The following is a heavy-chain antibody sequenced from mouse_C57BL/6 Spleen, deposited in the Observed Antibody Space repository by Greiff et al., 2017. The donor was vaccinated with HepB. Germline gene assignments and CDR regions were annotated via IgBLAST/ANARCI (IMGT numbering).Heavy chain of an antibody. J-gene: IGHJ4*01. CDR2: IYPRSGNT. CDR3: AREGGYYGSSEIMDY. D-gene: IGHD1-1*01. V-gene: IGHV1-81*01. CDR1: GYTFTSYG. Sequence: QVQLQQSGAEMARPGASVKLSCKASGYTFTSYGISWVKQRTGQGLEWIGEIYPRSGNTYYNEKFKGKATLTADKSSSTAYMELRSLTSEDSAVYFCAREGGYYGSSEIMDYWGQGTSVTVSS.